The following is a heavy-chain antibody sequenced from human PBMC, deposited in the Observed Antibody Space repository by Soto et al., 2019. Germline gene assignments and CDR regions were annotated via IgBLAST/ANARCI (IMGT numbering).Heavy chain of an antibody. D-gene: IGHD6-19*01. CDR3: AKATTNGGWFNPFDS. CDR1: GFTFSSYA. V-gene: IGHV3-23*01. Sequence: PGGSLRLSCEASGFTFSSYAMNWVRQAPGKGLEWVSGLSGSGTSTYYADSVKGRFTISRDNSRDTLFLQMNSLTADDTAVYYCAKATTNGGWFNPFDSWGQGALVTVSS. CDR2: LSGSGTST. J-gene: IGHJ4*02.